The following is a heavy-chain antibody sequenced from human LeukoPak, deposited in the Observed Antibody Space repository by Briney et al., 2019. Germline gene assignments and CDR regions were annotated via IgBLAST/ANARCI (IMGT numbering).Heavy chain of an antibody. Sequence: SETLSLTCTVSGGSISSSSYYWGWIRQPPGKGLEWIGSIYYSGSTYYNPSLKSRVTISVGTSKNQFSLKLSSVTAADTAVYYCARHGLITGYFDYWGQGTLVTVSS. V-gene: IGHV4-39*01. CDR2: IYYSGST. D-gene: IGHD1-14*01. CDR3: ARHGLITGYFDY. CDR1: GGSISSSSYY. J-gene: IGHJ4*02.